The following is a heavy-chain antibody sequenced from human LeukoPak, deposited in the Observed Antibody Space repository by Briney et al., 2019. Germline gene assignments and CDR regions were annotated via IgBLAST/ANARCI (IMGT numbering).Heavy chain of an antibody. V-gene: IGHV3-30*02. CDR1: GFPFNNFA. D-gene: IGHD1-14*01. J-gene: IGHJ5*02. CDR2: IRYDGSNK. Sequence: GGSLRLSCAASGFPFNNFAMNWVRQTPGRGLEWVAFIRYDGSNKYYADSVKGRFTISRDNSKNTLYLQMNSLRAEDTAVYYCAKDTTPPKAGFDPWGQGTLVTVSS. CDR3: AKDTTPPKAGFDP.